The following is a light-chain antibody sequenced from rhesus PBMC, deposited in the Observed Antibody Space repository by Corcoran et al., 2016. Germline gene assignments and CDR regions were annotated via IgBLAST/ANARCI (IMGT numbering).Light chain of an antibody. CDR2: EAS. V-gene: IGKV1-74*01. CDR1: YNVNNY. J-gene: IGKJ4*01. Sequence: DIQMTQSPSSLSASVGDRVTITCRTSYNVNNYFHWYQPKPGKAPKLLIYEASTLQSGIPSRFSGGGSRTDFTFTISSLQPEDVATYYCQHGYGTPRTFGGGTKVEIK. CDR3: QHGYGTPRT.